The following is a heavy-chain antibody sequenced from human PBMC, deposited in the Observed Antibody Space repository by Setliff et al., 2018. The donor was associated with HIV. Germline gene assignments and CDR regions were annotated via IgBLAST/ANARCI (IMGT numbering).Heavy chain of an antibody. CDR3: ARGAEYPNWYFDL. J-gene: IGHJ2*01. CDR1: GGSINSGTYY. Sequence: SLTCTVSGGSINSGTYYWSWIRQPAGKGLEWIGRVYNSGSANYNPSLTSRVTMSVDTSKNQFSLNLNSLTAADTAIYYCARGAEYPNWYFDLWGRGTLVTVSS. CDR2: VYNSGSA. V-gene: IGHV4-61*02.